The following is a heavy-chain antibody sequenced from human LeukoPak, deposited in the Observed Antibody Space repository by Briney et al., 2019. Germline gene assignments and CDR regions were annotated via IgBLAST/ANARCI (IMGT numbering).Heavy chain of an antibody. D-gene: IGHD6-25*01. Sequence: GGSLRLSCAASGFTFSSYSMNWVRQAPGKGLVWVSRISTDGSSTSYADSVKGRFTISRDNAKNTLYLQMNSLRAEDTAVYHCARKPAPADWGQGTLVTVSS. CDR3: ARKPAPAD. J-gene: IGHJ4*02. CDR2: ISTDGSST. CDR1: GFTFSSYS. V-gene: IGHV3-74*01.